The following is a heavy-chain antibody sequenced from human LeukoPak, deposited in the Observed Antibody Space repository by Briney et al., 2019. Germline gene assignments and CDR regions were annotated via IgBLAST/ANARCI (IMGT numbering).Heavy chain of an antibody. D-gene: IGHD3-22*01. CDR3: ARDSYYYDSSGYWTPFPNYYYGMDV. Sequence: GGSLRLSCAASGFTFSSYAMSWVRQAPGKGLEWVSAISGSGGSTYYADSVKGRFTISRDNSKNTLYLQMNSLRAEDTAVYYCARDSYYYDSSGYWTPFPNYYYGMDVWGQGTTVTVSS. CDR1: GFTFSSYA. V-gene: IGHV3-23*01. CDR2: ISGSGGST. J-gene: IGHJ6*02.